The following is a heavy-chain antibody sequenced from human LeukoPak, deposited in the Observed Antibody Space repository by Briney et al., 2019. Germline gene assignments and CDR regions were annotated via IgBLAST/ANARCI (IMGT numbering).Heavy chain of an antibody. J-gene: IGHJ4*02. V-gene: IGHV1-24*01. CDR3: VTAVTGTEW. CDR1: GHTLTELS. CDR2: FDPEDGEI. Sequence: ASVTVSCKVSGHTLTELSMHWVRQAPGKGLEWMGGFDPEDGEIMYAQKFQGRVTMTDDTSTDTAYMEPSSLRSEDTAVYYCVTAVTGTEWWGQGTLVTVSS. D-gene: IGHD1-20*01.